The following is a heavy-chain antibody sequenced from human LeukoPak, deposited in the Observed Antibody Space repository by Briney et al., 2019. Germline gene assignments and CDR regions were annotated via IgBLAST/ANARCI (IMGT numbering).Heavy chain of an antibody. CDR2: MRFDGSDK. Sequence: PGGSLRLSCAASGFTFSSYGMHWVRQAPGKGLEWVAFMRFDGSDKYYADSVKGRFTISRDNSKNTLYLQMNSLRAEDTAVYYCAKSRGYYYEKSGPADYWGQGTLVTVSS. D-gene: IGHD3-22*01. V-gene: IGHV3-30*02. CDR1: GFTFSSYG. J-gene: IGHJ4*02. CDR3: AKSRGYYYEKSGPADY.